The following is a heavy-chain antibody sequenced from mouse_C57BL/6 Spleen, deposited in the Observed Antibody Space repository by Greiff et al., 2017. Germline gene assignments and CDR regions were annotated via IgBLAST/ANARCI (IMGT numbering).Heavy chain of an antibody. CDR2: ISDGGSYT. CDR3: ARVYYDYSYAMDY. J-gene: IGHJ4*01. CDR1: GFTFSSYA. D-gene: IGHD2-4*01. V-gene: IGHV5-4*03. Sequence: EVKLMESGGGLVKPGGSLKLSCAASGFTFSSYAMSWVRQTPEKRLEWVATISDGGSYTYYPDNVKGRFTISRDNAKNNLYLQMSHLKSEDTAMYYCARVYYDYSYAMDYWGQGTSVTVSS.